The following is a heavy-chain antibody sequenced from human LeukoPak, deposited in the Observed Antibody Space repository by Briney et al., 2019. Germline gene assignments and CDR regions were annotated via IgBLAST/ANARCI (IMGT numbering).Heavy chain of an antibody. J-gene: IGHJ1*01. D-gene: IGHD5-24*01. Sequence: GGSLRLSCSASGSTFSISAMHWVRQAPGKGLQYVSVISGNGVSTSYADSVKGRFTISRDNSKNTVYLQMSSLRDEDTAIYYCVGDGRDGYNKYFHHWGQGTLVTVSS. CDR3: VGDGRDGYNKYFHH. CDR2: ISGNGVST. V-gene: IGHV3-64D*06. CDR1: GSTFSISA.